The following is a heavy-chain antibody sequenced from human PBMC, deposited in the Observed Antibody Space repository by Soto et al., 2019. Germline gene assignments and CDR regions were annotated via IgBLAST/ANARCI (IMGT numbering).Heavy chain of an antibody. V-gene: IGHV1-8*01. J-gene: IGHJ4*02. Sequence: QGQLVQSGAEVKKPGDSVKVSCKASGYTFTSYDINWVRQATGQGLEWMGWMNPNSGNTGYAQKFQGRVTMTRNTSLSTAYMELSSLKSEDTAVYYCARELSSSWGFDYWGQGTLVTVS. D-gene: IGHD6-13*01. CDR2: MNPNSGNT. CDR3: ARELSSSWGFDY. CDR1: GYTFTSYD.